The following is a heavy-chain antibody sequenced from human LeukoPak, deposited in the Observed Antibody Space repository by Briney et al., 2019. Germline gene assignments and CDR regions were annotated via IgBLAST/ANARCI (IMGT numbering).Heavy chain of an antibody. CDR2: VCTSGST. CDR1: GGSISGYY. V-gene: IGHV4-4*07. D-gene: IGHD1-7*01. J-gene: IGHJ3*02. CDR3: ARLITGTTTAFDI. Sequence: SETLSLTCSVSGGSISGYYWTWIRQPAGKGLEWIGRVCTSGSTHYNPSLKTRLTVSVDTSKNQFSLKLSSVTAADTAVYYCARLITGTTTAFDIWGQGTMVTVSS.